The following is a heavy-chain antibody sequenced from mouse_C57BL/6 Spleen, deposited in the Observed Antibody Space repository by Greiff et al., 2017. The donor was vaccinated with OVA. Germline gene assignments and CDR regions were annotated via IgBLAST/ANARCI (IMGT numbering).Heavy chain of an antibody. CDR3: TRPDGNYGFAY. Sequence: QVQLKESGAELVRPGASVTLSCKASGYTFTDYEMHWVKQTPVHGLEWIGAIDPETGGTAYNQKFKGKAILTADKSSSTAYMELRSLTSEDSAVYYCTRPDGNYGFAYWGQGTLVTVSA. J-gene: IGHJ3*01. CDR2: IDPETGGT. V-gene: IGHV1-15*01. D-gene: IGHD2-1*01. CDR1: GYTFTDYE.